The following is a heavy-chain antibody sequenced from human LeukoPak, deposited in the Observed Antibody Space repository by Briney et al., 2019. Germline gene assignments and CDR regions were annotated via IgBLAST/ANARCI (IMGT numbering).Heavy chain of an antibody. D-gene: IGHD6-19*01. Sequence: GGSLRLSCAASGFTFSSYEMNWVRQAPGKGLEWVSYISSSSSYIYYADSVKGRFTISRDNATNSLYLQLNSLRAEDTAVYYCVRDMGGWQTYFDYWGQGTLVTVSS. CDR2: ISSSSSYI. CDR1: GFTFSSYE. CDR3: VRDMGGWQTYFDY. V-gene: IGHV3-21*05. J-gene: IGHJ4*02.